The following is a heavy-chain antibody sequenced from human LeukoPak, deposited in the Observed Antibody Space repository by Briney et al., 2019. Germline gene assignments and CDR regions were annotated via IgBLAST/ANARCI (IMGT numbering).Heavy chain of an antibody. CDR1: GGSFSGYY. D-gene: IGHD6-13*01. V-gene: IGHV4-34*01. Sequence: SETLSLTCAVYGGSFSGYYWSWIRQPPGKGLEWIGEINHSGSTNYNPSLKSRVTISVDTSKNQFSLKLSSVTAADTAVCYCARGGGSIAAAGNPPFDYWGQGTLVTVSS. J-gene: IGHJ4*02. CDR3: ARGGGSIAAAGNPPFDY. CDR2: INHSGST.